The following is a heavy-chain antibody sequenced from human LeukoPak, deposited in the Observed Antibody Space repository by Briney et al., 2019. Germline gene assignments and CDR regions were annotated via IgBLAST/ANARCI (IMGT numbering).Heavy chain of an antibody. CDR2: IYPGDSDN. CDR1: GYSFTSYW. CDR3: ARHSYYYDSSGYYGY. V-gene: IGHV5-51*01. D-gene: IGHD3-22*01. Sequence: GESLKISCKGSGYSFTSYWIGWVRQMPGKGLEGMGIIYPGDSDNRYSPSFQGQVTISADKSISTAYRQWSSLKASDTAMYYCARHSYYYDSSGYYGYWGQGTLVTVSS. J-gene: IGHJ4*02.